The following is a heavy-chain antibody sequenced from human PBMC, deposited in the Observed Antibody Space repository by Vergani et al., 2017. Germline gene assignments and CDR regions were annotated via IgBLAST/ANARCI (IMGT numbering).Heavy chain of an antibody. CDR2: IKQDGGEK. J-gene: IGHJ4*02. CDR1: GFIFSDYN. Sequence: EVQVVQSGGGLVKPGGSLRLSCETSGFIFSDYNLNWVRQAPGSGLEWVANIKQDGGEKYYVDSVKGRFTISRDNAKNSLFLQMNSLRDEDTAVYYCATSRSLDYWGQGTLVTVSS. V-gene: IGHV3-7*01. CDR3: ATSRSLDY.